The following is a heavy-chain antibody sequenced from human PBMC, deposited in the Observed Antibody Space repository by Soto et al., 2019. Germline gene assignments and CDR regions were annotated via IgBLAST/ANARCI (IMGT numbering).Heavy chain of an antibody. CDR1: GGSISSGGYS. D-gene: IGHD7-27*01. V-gene: IGHV4-30-2*01. J-gene: IGHJ4*02. CDR2: IYHSGST. Sequence: SETLSLTCAVSGGSISSGGYSWSWIRQPPGEGLEWIGYIYHSGSTYYNPSLKSRVTISVDRSKNQFSLKLSSVTAADTAVYYCARAPGGTGDYFDYWGQGTLVTVSS. CDR3: ARAPGGTGDYFDY.